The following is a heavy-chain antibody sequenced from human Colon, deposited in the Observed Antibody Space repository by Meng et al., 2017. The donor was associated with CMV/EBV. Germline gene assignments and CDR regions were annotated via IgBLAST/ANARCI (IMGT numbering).Heavy chain of an antibody. J-gene: IGHJ4*02. Sequence: ASVKVSCKASGYSFNTYDITWVRQAPGQGLEWMGWMNPNSGNVGYARKFQGRVTMTRDTSINTSYMELSSLNSEDTAVYYCARVIQSSGVVISPFNYWGQGTMVTVSS. D-gene: IGHD3-3*01. V-gene: IGHV1-8*01. CDR2: MNPNSGNV. CDR3: ARVIQSSGVVISPFNY. CDR1: GYSFNTYD.